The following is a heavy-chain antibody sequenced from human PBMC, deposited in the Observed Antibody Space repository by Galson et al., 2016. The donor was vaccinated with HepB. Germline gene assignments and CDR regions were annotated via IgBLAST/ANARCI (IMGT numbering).Heavy chain of an antibody. CDR1: GASFSSGGYY. CDR3: ARASYYNYHNAFDI. D-gene: IGHD3-10*01. Sequence: TLSLTCTVSGASFSSGGYYWSWICQHPVRGLEWIGYIYYSGSTYYNPSLKSRLTLSVDTSKNQFSLKLSSVTAADTAVYYCARASYYNYHNAFDIWGQGTMVTVSS. J-gene: IGHJ3*02. CDR2: IYYSGST. V-gene: IGHV4-31*03.